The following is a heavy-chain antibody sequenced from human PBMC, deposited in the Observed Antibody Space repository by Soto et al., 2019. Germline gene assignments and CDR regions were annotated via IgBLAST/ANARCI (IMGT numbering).Heavy chain of an antibody. D-gene: IGHD6-13*01. CDR2: INPNSGGT. CDR3: AIRPSIAAAGTANYYYGMDV. J-gene: IGHJ6*02. Sequence: ASVKVSCKASGYTFTGYYMHWVRQAPGQGLEWMGWINPNSGGTNYAQKFQGWVTMTRDTSISTAYMELSRLRSDDTAVYYCAIRPSIAAAGTANYYYGMDVWGQGTTVTVSS. CDR1: GYTFTGYY. V-gene: IGHV1-2*04.